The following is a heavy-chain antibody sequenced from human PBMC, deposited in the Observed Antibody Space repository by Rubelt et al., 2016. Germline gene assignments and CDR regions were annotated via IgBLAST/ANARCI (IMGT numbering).Heavy chain of an antibody. J-gene: IGHJ2*01. Sequence: QVQLQESGPGLVKPSQTLSLTCSVSGGSISSGGYYWSWIRQHPGKGLEWIGYVYYSGSTYYNPSLTSRITISVDTSKNQFARKLGFVTAADTAVYDCARDRSGWYFDLWGRGTLVTV. V-gene: IGHV4-31*03. CDR3: ARDRSGWYFDL. CDR2: VYYSGST. CDR1: GGSISSGGYY. D-gene: IGHD3-10*01.